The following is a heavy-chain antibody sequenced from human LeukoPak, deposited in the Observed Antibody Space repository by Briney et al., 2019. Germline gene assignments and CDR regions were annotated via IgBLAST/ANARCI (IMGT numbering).Heavy chain of an antibody. CDR1: GFTFDSYG. CDR2: VRYDGSNK. CDR3: AKDGRGTITGTSFDY. J-gene: IGHJ4*02. V-gene: IGHV3-30*02. D-gene: IGHD1-20*01. Sequence: GGSLRLSCAASGFTFDSYGMHWVRQAPGKGLEWVAFVRYDGSNKYYADSVKGRFTISRDNSKTTLFLQMNSLRAEDTAVYYCAKDGRGTITGTSFDYWGQGTLVTVSS.